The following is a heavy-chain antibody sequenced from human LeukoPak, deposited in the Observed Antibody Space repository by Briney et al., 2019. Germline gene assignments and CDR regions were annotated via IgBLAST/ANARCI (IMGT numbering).Heavy chain of an antibody. Sequence: SVKVSCKASGGTFSSYAISWVRQAPGQGLEWMGGIIPIFGTANYAQKFQGRVTITTDESTSTACMELSSLRSEDTAVYYCARVECSSTSCYYYMDVWGKRTTVTVSS. CDR3: ARVECSSTSCYYYMDV. J-gene: IGHJ6*03. D-gene: IGHD2-2*01. CDR1: GGTFSSYA. CDR2: IIPIFGTA. V-gene: IGHV1-69*05.